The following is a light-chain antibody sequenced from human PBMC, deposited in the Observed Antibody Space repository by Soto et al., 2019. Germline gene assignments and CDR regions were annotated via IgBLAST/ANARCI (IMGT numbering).Light chain of an antibody. CDR2: DVS. J-gene: IGKJ1*01. V-gene: IGKV1-5*01. Sequence: DLQMTQSPSTLSASVGDIVTITCRASQSISSWLAWYQQKPGKAPKLPIYDVSSLESGFPSRFSGSGSGTEFTLTINNLHPDDFATYYCQQYISYSWTFGQGTKVDIK. CDR3: QQYISYSWT. CDR1: QSISSW.